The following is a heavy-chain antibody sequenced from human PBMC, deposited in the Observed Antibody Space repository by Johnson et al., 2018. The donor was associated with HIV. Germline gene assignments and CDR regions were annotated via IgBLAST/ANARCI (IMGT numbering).Heavy chain of an antibody. CDR3: AREMATIRGYAFDI. CDR1: GFTFSSYG. D-gene: IGHD5-24*01. Sequence: QEQLVESGGGVVQPGRSLRLSCAASGFTFSSYGMHWVRQAPGKGLEWVAVISYDGSNKYYADSVKGRFTISRDNSKNTLYLQMNSLRAEDTAVYYCAREMATIRGYAFDIWGQGTMVTVSS. CDR2: ISYDGSNK. V-gene: IGHV3-30*03. J-gene: IGHJ3*02.